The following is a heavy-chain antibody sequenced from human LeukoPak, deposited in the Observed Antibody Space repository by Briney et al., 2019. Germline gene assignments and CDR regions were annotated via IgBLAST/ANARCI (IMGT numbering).Heavy chain of an antibody. Sequence: GGSLRLSCAASGFTLSTYWMHWVRQGPGKGLVWVARINTEGTGTAYADSVKGRFTISRDNAKNILYLQMNSLRAEDTAVYYCARGATDAFDIWGQGTMVTVSS. CDR1: GFTLSTYW. CDR3: ARGATDAFDI. D-gene: IGHD2-15*01. CDR2: INTEGTGT. V-gene: IGHV3-74*01. J-gene: IGHJ3*02.